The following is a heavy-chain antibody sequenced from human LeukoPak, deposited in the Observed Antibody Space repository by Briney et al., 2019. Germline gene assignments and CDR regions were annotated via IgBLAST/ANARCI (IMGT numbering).Heavy chain of an antibody. V-gene: IGHV3-23*01. Sequence: PGGSLRLSCAASGFTFSSYGMSWVRQAPGKGLEWVSAISGSGGSTYYADSVKGRFTISRDNSKNTLCLQMSSLRGEDTAVYYCARVPRAAGKTIQTNYDDFWSYDYYMDVWGKGTTVTVSS. CDR1: GFTFSSYG. CDR3: ARVPRAAGKTIQTNYDDFWSYDYYMDV. D-gene: IGHD3-3*01. J-gene: IGHJ6*03. CDR2: ISGSGGST.